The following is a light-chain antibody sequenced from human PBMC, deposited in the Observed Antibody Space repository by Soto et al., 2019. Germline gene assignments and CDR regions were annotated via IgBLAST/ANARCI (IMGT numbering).Light chain of an antibody. CDR1: SSDVGGYNY. V-gene: IGLV2-14*01. CDR3: SSYTSSSTLV. Sequence: QSVLTQPASVSGSPGQSITISCTGTSSDVGGYNYVSWYQQYPGKAPKLMIYEVSYRPSGVSNRFSGSKSDNTASLTISGLQAEDEADYYCSSYTSSSTLVFGGGTKLTVL. J-gene: IGLJ2*01. CDR2: EVS.